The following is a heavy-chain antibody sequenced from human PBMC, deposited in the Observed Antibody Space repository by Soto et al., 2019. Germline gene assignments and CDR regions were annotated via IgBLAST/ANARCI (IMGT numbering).Heavy chain of an antibody. Sequence: SETLSLTCAVSGGSISSGGYSWSWIRQPPGKGLEWIGYIYHSGSTYYNPSLKSRVTISVDRSKNQFSLKLSSVTAADTAVYYCARVVRFGAFDYWGQGTLVTVSS. J-gene: IGHJ4*02. CDR3: ARVVRFGAFDY. D-gene: IGHD3-10*01. CDR1: GGSISSGGYS. CDR2: IYHSGST. V-gene: IGHV4-30-2*01.